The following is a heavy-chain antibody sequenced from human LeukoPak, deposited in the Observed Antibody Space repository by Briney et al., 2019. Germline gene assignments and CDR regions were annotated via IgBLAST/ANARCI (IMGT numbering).Heavy chain of an antibody. V-gene: IGHV3-21*01. Sequence: GGSLRLSCAASGFTFSSYRMNWVRQAPGKGLEWVSSISSSSSYLYYADSVKGRFTISRDNAKNSLYLQMNSLRAEDTAVYYCARDGDGDYVSDYWGQGTLVTVSS. D-gene: IGHD4-17*01. J-gene: IGHJ4*02. CDR2: ISSSSSYL. CDR3: ARDGDGDYVSDY. CDR1: GFTFSSYR.